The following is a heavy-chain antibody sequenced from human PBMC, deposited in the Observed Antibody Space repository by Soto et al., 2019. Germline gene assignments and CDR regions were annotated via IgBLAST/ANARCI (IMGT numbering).Heavy chain of an antibody. CDR3: ARGSGWYDYYYYYTDV. Sequence: PSETLSLTCTVSGGSISSYYWSWIRQPPGKGLEWIGYIYYSGSTNYNPSLKSRVTISVDTSISTAYMELSRLRSDDTAVYYCARGSGWYDYYYYYTDVWGKGTTVTVSS. V-gene: IGHV4-59*01. D-gene: IGHD6-19*01. CDR2: IYYSGST. J-gene: IGHJ6*03. CDR1: GGSISSYY.